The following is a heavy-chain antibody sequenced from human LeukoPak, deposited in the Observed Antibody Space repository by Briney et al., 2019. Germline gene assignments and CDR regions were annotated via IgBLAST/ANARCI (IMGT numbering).Heavy chain of an antibody. V-gene: IGHV3-48*04. J-gene: IGHJ4*02. D-gene: IGHD3-10*01. CDR2: ISSSSSTI. CDR1: GFTFSSYS. Sequence: GGSLRLSCAASGFTFSSYSMNWVRQAPGKGLEWVSYISSSSSTIYYADSVKGRFTISRDNAKNSLYLQMNSLRAEDTAVYYCARDRDGVLWFGELPNDYWGQGTLVTVSS. CDR3: ARDRDGVLWFGELPNDY.